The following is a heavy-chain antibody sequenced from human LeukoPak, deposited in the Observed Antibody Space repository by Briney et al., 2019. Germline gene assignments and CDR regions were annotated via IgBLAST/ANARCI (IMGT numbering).Heavy chain of an antibody. Sequence: GGSLRLSCAASGFTFSSYAMHWVRQAPGKGLEWVAVISYDGSNKYYADSVKGRFTISRDNSRNTLYLQMNSLRAEDTAVYYCARASTYYDFWSGYLSWFDPWGQVTLVTVSS. V-gene: IGHV3-30*01. D-gene: IGHD3-3*01. CDR2: ISYDGSNK. J-gene: IGHJ5*02. CDR3: ARASTYYDFWSGYLSWFDP. CDR1: GFTFSSYA.